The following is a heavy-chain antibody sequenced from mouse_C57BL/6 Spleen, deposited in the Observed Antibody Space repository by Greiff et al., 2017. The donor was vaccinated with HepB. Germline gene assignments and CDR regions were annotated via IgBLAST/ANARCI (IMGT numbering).Heavy chain of an antibody. CDR3: ASDQGSTIPFAY. Sequence: VKLVESGPGLVAPSQSLSITCTVSGFSLTSYGVDWVRQSPGKGLEWLGVIWGVGSTNYNSALKSRLSISKDNSKSQVFLKMNSLQTDDTAMYYCASDQGSTIPFAYWGQGTLVTVSA. CDR1: GFSLTSYG. D-gene: IGHD2-1*01. V-gene: IGHV2-6*01. CDR2: IWGVGST. J-gene: IGHJ3*01.